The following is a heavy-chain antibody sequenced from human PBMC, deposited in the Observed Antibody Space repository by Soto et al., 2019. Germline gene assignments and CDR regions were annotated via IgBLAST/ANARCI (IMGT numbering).Heavy chain of an antibody. CDR2: IIPIFGTA. Sequence: ASVNVSCKSSGGTFSSYSISWVRQAPGQGLECMGWIIPIFGTANYAQKFQGRVTITADESTSTAYMELSSLRSEDTAVYYCARGAGITSQNLATYNFDYWGQGTLVTVSS. CDR1: GGTFSSYS. CDR3: ARGAGITSQNLATYNFDY. J-gene: IGHJ4*02. D-gene: IGHD3-10*01. V-gene: IGHV1-69*13.